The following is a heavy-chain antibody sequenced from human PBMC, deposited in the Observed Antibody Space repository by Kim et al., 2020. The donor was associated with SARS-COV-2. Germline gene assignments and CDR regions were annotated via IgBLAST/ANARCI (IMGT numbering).Heavy chain of an antibody. Sequence: GGSLRLSCAASGFTFSNAWMSWVRQAPGKGLEWVGRIKSKTDGGTTDYAAPVKGRFTISRDDSKNTLYLQMNSLKTEDTAVYYCTTGSGAAAGPPFDYWGQGTLVTVSS. CDR2: IKSKTDGGTT. CDR3: TTGSGAAAGPPFDY. CDR1: GFTFSNAW. V-gene: IGHV3-15*01. J-gene: IGHJ4*02. D-gene: IGHD6-13*01.